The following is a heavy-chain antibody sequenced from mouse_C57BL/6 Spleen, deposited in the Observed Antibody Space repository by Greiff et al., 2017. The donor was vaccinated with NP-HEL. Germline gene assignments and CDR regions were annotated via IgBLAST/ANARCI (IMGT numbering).Heavy chain of an antibody. CDR3: ARKGFDGNYVSWYAY. CDR2: IIPNNGGP. D-gene: IGHD2-1*01. Sequence: EVKLQQSGPELVKPGASVKISCKASGYTFTDSYMTWVKQSHGKSLEWIGDIIPNNGGPSYTTKFMGKATLTVDKSSSTAYMELRSLTSEDAAVDYCARKGFDGNYVSWYAYWGQGTLVTVSA. V-gene: IGHV1-26*01. J-gene: IGHJ3*01. CDR1: GYTFTDSY.